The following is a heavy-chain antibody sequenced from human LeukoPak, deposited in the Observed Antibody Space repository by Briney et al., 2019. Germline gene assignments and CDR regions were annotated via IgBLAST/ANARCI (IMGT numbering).Heavy chain of an antibody. CDR3: AKDWHILTGQNCFDP. CDR1: GYTFNNYG. CDR2: VTSYNGDT. V-gene: IGHV1-18*01. J-gene: IGHJ5*02. Sequence: GASVKASCKASGYTFNNYGISWVRQAPGQGLEWMGWVTSYNGDTNYAQKFQGRVTMSTDTSTSTAYMELRGLRFDDTAIYYCAKDWHILTGQNCFDPWGQGTLVTVSS. D-gene: IGHD3-9*01.